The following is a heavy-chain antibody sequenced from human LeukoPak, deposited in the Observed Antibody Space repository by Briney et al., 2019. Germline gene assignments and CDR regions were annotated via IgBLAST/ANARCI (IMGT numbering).Heavy chain of an antibody. CDR3: ARGRILRFNWFDP. J-gene: IGHJ5*02. D-gene: IGHD2-21*01. Sequence: GASVKLSCSASGYTFTGYYMHRVRQAPGPGLEWMGWLNPNSGGTNYAQKFQGRVTMTRDTSISTDYMELSRLRSDDTAVYYCARGRILRFNWFDPWGQGTLVTVSS. CDR1: GYTFTGYY. CDR2: LNPNSGGT. V-gene: IGHV1-2*02.